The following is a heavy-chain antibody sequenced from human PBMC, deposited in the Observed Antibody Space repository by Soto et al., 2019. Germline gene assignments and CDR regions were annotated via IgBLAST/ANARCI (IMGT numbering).Heavy chain of an antibody. CDR3: AKDSGLPCGMDV. J-gene: IGHJ6*02. V-gene: IGHV3-30*18. Sequence: SLILYCAASGFTFSSCGMHWVRQAPGKGREWVAVISYDGSNKYYADSVKGRFTISRDNSKNTLYLQMNSLRAEDTAVYYCAKDSGLPCGMDVWGQGTTVTVSS. D-gene: IGHD3-10*01. CDR2: ISYDGSNK. CDR1: GFTFSSCG.